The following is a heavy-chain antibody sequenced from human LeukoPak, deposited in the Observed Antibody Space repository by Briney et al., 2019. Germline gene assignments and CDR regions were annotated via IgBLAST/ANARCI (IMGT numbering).Heavy chain of an antibody. V-gene: IGHV3-21*01. D-gene: IGHD6-19*01. CDR3: ARDKTEQWLVLEAFDI. J-gene: IGHJ3*02. Sequence: PGGSLRLSCAASGFTFSSYSMNWVRQTPGKGLEWVSSISATSSYIYYADSARGRFTISRDNAKNSLYLQMNSLRAEDTAAYYCARDKTEQWLVLEAFDIWGQGTVVTVSS. CDR2: ISATSSYI. CDR1: GFTFSSYS.